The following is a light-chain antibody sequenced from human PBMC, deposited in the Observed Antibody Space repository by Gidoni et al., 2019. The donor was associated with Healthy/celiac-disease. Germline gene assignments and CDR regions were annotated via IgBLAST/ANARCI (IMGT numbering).Light chain of an antibody. CDR2: LGS. CDR3: MQALQTRYT. V-gene: IGKV2-28*01. Sequence: DIVMTQSPLSLPVTPGEPASISCRSSQSLLHSNGYNYLDWYLQKPGKSPPLLIYLGSNRASGVPDRFSGSGSGTDFTLKISRVEAEDVGVYYCMQALQTRYTFGQGTKLEIK. CDR1: QSLLHSNGYNY. J-gene: IGKJ2*01.